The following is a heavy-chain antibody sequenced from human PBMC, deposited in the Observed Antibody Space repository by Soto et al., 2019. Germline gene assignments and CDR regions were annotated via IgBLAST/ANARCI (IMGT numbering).Heavy chain of an antibody. CDR3: ARCSGWYGQCYFDC. D-gene: IGHD6-13*01. V-gene: IGHV3-53*01. J-gene: IGHJ4*02. CDR1: GFIVSASY. CDR2: IYSDGRT. Sequence: GGSLRLSCAATGFIVSASYMSWVRQAPGKGLEWVSVIYSDGRTYYAGSVKGRFTISRDNSKNTLYLQMNSLSAEDTAVYYCARCSGWYGQCYFDCWGQGTLVTVSS.